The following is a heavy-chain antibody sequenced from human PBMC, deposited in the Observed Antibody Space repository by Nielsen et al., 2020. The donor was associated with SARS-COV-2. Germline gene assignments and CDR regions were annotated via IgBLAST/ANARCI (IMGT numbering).Heavy chain of an antibody. Sequence: GESLKISCAASGFTFSSYDMHWVRQATGKGLEWVSAIGTAGDTYYPGSVKGRFTISRENAKNSLYLQMNSLRAGDTAVYYCARARGAYGDYYYYYYTDVWGQGTTVTVSS. V-gene: IGHV3-13*01. CDR2: IGTAGDT. CDR3: ARARGAYGDYYYYYYTDV. CDR1: GFTFSSYD. D-gene: IGHD4-17*01. J-gene: IGHJ6*03.